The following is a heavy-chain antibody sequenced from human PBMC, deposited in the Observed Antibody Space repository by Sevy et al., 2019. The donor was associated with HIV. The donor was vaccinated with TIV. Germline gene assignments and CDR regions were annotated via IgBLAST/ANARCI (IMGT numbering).Heavy chain of an antibody. D-gene: IGHD2-15*01. Sequence: GGSLRLSCAASGFTFSSYGMHWVRQAPGKGLEWVAVISYDGSNKYYADSVKGRFTISRDNSKNTRYLQMNSLRAEATAVYYGAKDDDMATDWSVGSCYSGPFNWGQGTLVTVSS. CDR1: GFTFSSYG. J-gene: IGHJ4*02. V-gene: IGHV3-30*18. CDR2: ISYDGSNK. CDR3: AKDDDMATDWSVGSCYSGPFN.